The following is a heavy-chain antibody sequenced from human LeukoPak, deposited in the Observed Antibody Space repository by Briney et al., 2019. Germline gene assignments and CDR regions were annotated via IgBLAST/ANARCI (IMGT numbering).Heavy chain of an antibody. J-gene: IGHJ4*02. D-gene: IGHD3-10*01. V-gene: IGHV4-59*12. CDR3: ATAGPTSGKHNFFDS. CDR2: IYYTGST. CDR1: GGSITGSY. Sequence: SETLSLTCTVSGGSITGSYWSWLRQPPGKGLEYIGYIYYTGSTNYNPSLKSRVTISLDTSKNQFSLKLSSVTAADTAVYYCATAGPTSGKHNFFDSWGQGTLATVSS.